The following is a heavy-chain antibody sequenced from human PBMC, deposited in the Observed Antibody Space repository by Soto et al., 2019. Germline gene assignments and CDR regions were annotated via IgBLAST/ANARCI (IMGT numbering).Heavy chain of an antibody. CDR2: IYPGDSDT. CDR1: GYSFTSNW. Sequence: GESLKISCHGSGYSFTSNWIGWVRQMPGKGLEWMGIIYPGDSDTKYSPSFQGQVTISVDKSLSTAYLQRSSLKASDTAMYYCARQRYGSGVTDKDLDVWGQGTTVTVSS. V-gene: IGHV5-51*01. CDR3: ARQRYGSGVTDKDLDV. J-gene: IGHJ6*02. D-gene: IGHD6-19*01.